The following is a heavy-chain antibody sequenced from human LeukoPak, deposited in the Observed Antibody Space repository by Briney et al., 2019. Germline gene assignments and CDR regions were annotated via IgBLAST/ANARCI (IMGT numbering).Heavy chain of an antibody. D-gene: IGHD4-23*01. Sequence: SETLSFTCSVSGGSISSYYWSWIRHPPGKGLEWIGYIYYSGSTNYNPSLKSLVTISVDSSRNQLSLKLTSVTAADTAVYYCARELGATVVNYGMDVWGQGTTVTVSS. CDR1: GGSISSYY. V-gene: IGHV4-59*01. CDR2: IYYSGST. CDR3: ARELGATVVNYGMDV. J-gene: IGHJ6*02.